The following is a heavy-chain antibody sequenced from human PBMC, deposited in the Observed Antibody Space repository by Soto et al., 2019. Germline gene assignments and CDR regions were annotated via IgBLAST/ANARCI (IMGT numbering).Heavy chain of an antibody. CDR1: GGSISSSSYY. CDR3: ARQEQLVPYFDY. V-gene: IGHV4-39*01. Sequence: SETLSLTCTVSGGSISSSSYYWGWIRQPPGKGLEWIGSIYYSGSTYHNPSLKSRVTISVDTSKNQFSLKLSSVTAADTAVYYCARQEQLVPYFDYWGQGTLVTVSS. J-gene: IGHJ4*02. CDR2: IYYSGST. D-gene: IGHD6-13*01.